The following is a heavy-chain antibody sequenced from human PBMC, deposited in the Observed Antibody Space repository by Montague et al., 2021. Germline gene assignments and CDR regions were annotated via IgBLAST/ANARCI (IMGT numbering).Heavy chain of an antibody. CDR3: AREWSGFDF. D-gene: IGHD1-26*01. Sequence: SETLSLTCTVSGDSMNTYKWNWIRQPPGKGLEWIGYIYSSGNTNYNPSLTSRVTISVDTSRNQFSLEVSSVTAADTAMYYCAREWSGFDFWGHGTMVTVSS. J-gene: IGHJ3*01. V-gene: IGHV4-59*01. CDR1: GDSMNTYK. CDR2: IYSSGNT.